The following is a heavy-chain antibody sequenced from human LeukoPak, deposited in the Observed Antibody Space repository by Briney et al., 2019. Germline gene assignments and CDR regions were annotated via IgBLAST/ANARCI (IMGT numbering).Heavy chain of an antibody. J-gene: IGHJ3*02. Sequence: SETLSLTCTVSGGSLSSYYWSWIRQPAGKGLEWIGRIYTSGSTNYNPSLKSRVTMSVDTSKNQFSLKLSSVTAADTAVYYCARILSEIAVAHPANAFDIWGQGTMVTVSS. CDR1: GGSLSSYY. CDR2: IYTSGST. V-gene: IGHV4-4*07. CDR3: ARILSEIAVAHPANAFDI. D-gene: IGHD6-19*01.